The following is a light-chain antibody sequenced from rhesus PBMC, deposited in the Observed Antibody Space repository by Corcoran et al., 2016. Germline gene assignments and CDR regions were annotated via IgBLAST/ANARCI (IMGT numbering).Light chain of an antibody. V-gene: IGKV1-74*01. CDR3: QQNYGTPFT. Sequence: DIQMTQSPSSLSASVGDRVTITCRTSENVNNSLNWYQQQPGKAPKLLIYKASTLQSGVPSRFSGSGYGTDYTFTISSLQSEDVATYYCQQNYGTPFTFGPGTKLDIK. CDR1: ENVNNS. CDR2: KAS. J-gene: IGKJ3*01.